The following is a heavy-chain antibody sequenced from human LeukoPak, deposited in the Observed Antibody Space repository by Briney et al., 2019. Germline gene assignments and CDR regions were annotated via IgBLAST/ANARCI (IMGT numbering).Heavy chain of an antibody. D-gene: IGHD2-21*02. CDR2: ISSSSSYI. J-gene: IGHJ6*03. Sequence: GGSLRLSCAASGFTFSSYSMNWVRQAPGKGLEWVSSISSSSSYIYYADSVKGRFTLSRDNAKNSLYLQMNSLRAEDTAVYYRAREVTILYNMDVWGKGTTVTVSS. CDR1: GFTFSSYS. V-gene: IGHV3-21*01. CDR3: AREVTILYNMDV.